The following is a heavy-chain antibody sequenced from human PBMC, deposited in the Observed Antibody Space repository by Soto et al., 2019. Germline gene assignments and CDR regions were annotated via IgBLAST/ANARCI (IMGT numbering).Heavy chain of an antibody. D-gene: IGHD5-18*01. CDR1: GFTFDDYA. CDR2: ISWNSGSI. V-gene: IGHV3-9*01. Sequence: EVQLVESGGGLVQPGRSLRLSCAASGFTFDDYAMHWVRQAPGKGLEWVSGISWNSGSIGYADSVKGRFTISRDNAKNSLYLQMNSLRAEDTALYYCAKGYSYGSSLYYFDYWGQGTLVTVSS. CDR3: AKGYSYGSSLYYFDY. J-gene: IGHJ4*02.